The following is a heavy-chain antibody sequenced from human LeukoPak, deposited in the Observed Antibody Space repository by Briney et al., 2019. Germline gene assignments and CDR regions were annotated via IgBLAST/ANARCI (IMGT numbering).Heavy chain of an antibody. CDR1: GGSISSYY. V-gene: IGHV4-59*01. CDR3: ARKPWSRGGDWYFDY. D-gene: IGHD2-21*02. Sequence: SETLSLTCTVSGGSISSYYWSWIRQPPGKGLEWIGYIYYSGSTNYNPSLKSRVTISVDTSKNQFSLKLSSVTAADTAVYYCARKPWSRGGDWYFDYWGQGTLVTVSS. J-gene: IGHJ4*02. CDR2: IYYSGST.